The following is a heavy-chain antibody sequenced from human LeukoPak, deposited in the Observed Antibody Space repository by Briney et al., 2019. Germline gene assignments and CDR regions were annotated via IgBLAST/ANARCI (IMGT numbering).Heavy chain of an antibody. CDR3: ARDLVPYGMDV. D-gene: IGHD3-10*01. V-gene: IGHV3-53*01. CDR1: GFTFSSNY. J-gene: IGHJ6*02. CDR2: IYSGGST. Sequence: GGSLRLSCAASGFTFSSNYMSWVRQAPGKGLEWVSVIYSGGSTYYADSVKGRFTISRDNAKNSLYLQMNSLRAEDTAVYYCARDLVPYGMDVWGQGTTVTVSS.